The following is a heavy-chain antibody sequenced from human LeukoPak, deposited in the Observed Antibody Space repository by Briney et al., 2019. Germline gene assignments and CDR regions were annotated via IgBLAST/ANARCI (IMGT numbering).Heavy chain of an antibody. D-gene: IGHD2-2*01. CDR3: ARAVGAMPVAPFDY. J-gene: IGHJ4*02. V-gene: IGHV1-69*13. CDR1: GGTFSSYA. Sequence: GASVKVSCKASGGTFSSYAISWVRQAPGQGLEWMGGIIPIFGTANYAQKFQGRVTITAAESTSTAYMELSSLRSEDTAVYYCARAVGAMPVAPFDYWGQGTLVTVSS. CDR2: IIPIFGTA.